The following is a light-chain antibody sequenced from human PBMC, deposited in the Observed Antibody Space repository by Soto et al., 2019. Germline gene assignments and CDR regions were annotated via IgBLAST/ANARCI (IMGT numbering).Light chain of an antibody. V-gene: IGLV1-40*01. CDR2: DNN. CDR1: SSNIGAGSA. J-gene: IGLJ1*01. CDR3: QSYDNRLSGDV. Sequence: QAVVTQPPSVSGAPGQRVTISCTGSSSNIGAGSAVHWYQQLPGTAPKLLMSDNNNRPSGVPDRFSGSKSGTTASLAITGRQADEEADYYCQSYDNRLSGDVFGSGTKLTVL.